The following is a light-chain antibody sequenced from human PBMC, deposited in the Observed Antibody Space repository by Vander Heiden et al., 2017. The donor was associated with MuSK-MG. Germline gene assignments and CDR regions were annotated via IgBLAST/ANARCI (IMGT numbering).Light chain of an antibody. V-gene: IGLV1-40*01. CDR3: QSFDDGWRSYV. J-gene: IGLJ1*01. CDR1: SSNIGADFH. CDR2: GNT. Sequence: SVHPRAPRVSGNHGQRVTISCTGSSSNIGADFHVHWYQQLPGAAPKLLINGNTHRPSGVPDRFSGFKSGTSASMAIRGLQAEEWSAYHCQSFDDGWRSYVFGGGTRVTVL.